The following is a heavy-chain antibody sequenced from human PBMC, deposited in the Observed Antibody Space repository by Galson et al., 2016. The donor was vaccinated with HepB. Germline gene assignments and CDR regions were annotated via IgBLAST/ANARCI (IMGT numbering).Heavy chain of an antibody. V-gene: IGHV5-51*01. CDR3: ASYTLVYYYGSGVPQAFDL. J-gene: IGHJ3*01. CDR1: GYKFTSYW. CDR2: IYPGDSDT. Sequence: QSGAEVKQPGESLKISCKASGYKFTSYWIGWVRQMPGKGLEWMGIIYPGDSDTKYSPAFQGQVTISADTSTNTAYLQWSSLKASDTANYFCASYTLVYYYGSGVPQAFDLWGQGTMVTVSS. D-gene: IGHD3-10*01.